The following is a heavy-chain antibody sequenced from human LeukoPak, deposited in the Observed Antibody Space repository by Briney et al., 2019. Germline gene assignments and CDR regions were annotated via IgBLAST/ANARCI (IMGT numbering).Heavy chain of an antibody. Sequence: ASVKVSCKASGYTLTDYYMHWVRQAPGQGLEWMGRINPNSGGTNYAQKFQGRVTMTRDTSISTVYMELSRLRSDDTAVYYCARTRRGVTLIVAEREYYFDYWGQGTLVTVSS. D-gene: IGHD3-22*01. CDR3: ARTRRGVTLIVAEREYYFDY. CDR1: GYTLTDYY. V-gene: IGHV1-2*06. CDR2: INPNSGGT. J-gene: IGHJ4*02.